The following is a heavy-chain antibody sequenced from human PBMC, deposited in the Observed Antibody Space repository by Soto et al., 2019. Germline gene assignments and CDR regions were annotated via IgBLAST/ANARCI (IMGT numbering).Heavy chain of an antibody. D-gene: IGHD3-10*01. Sequence: SQTLSLTCSISGDSVSSNSAAWNWIRRYPSRGLEWLGRTYYRSKWYNDYAVSVKSRITINPDTSKNQFSLQLNSVTPEDTAVYYCARDNLYYYGSGSYYHFYYYGMDVWGQGTTATVSS. V-gene: IGHV6-1*01. CDR3: ARDNLYYYGSGSYYHFYYYGMDV. CDR2: TYYRSKWYN. CDR1: GDSVSSNSAA. J-gene: IGHJ6*02.